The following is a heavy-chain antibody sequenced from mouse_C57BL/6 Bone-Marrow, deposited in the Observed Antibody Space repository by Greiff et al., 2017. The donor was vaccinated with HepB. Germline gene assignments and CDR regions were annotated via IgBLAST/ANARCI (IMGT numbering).Heavy chain of an antibody. Sequence: QVQLQQPGAELVMPGASVKLSCKASGYTFTSYWMHWVKQRPGQGLEWIGEIDPSDSYTNYNQKFKGKSTLTVDKSSSTAYMQLSSLTSEDSAVYYCAWPGYGSSPYYYAMDYWGQGTSVTVSS. CDR1: GYTFTSYW. CDR3: AWPGYGSSPYYYAMDY. V-gene: IGHV1-69*01. J-gene: IGHJ4*01. CDR2: IDPSDSYT. D-gene: IGHD1-1*01.